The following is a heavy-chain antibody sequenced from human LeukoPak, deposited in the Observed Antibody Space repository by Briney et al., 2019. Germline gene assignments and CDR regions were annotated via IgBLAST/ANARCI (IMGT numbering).Heavy chain of an antibody. CDR3: ARSVYSGYEDY. D-gene: IGHD5-12*01. Sequence: SETLSLTCSVSGGSISGSTNYWGWIRQPPGKGLEWIGNIYYSGNAYYNSSLNSRVTISVDTSKNQFSLKLTSVTAADTAVYYCARSVYSGYEDYWGQGTLVTVSS. CDR1: GGSISGSTNY. V-gene: IGHV4-39*01. CDR2: IYYSGNA. J-gene: IGHJ4*02.